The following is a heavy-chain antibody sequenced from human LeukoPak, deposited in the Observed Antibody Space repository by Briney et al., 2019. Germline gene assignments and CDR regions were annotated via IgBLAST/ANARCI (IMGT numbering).Heavy chain of an antibody. CDR3: AKDQSVVGATAFDY. V-gene: IGHV3-33*06. D-gene: IGHD1-26*01. CDR1: GFTFSSYG. J-gene: IGHJ4*02. CDR2: IWYDGSNK. Sequence: GGSLRLSCAASGFTFSSYGMHWVRQAPGKGLEWVAVIWYDGSNKYYADSVKGRFTISRDNSKNTLYLQMNSLRAEDTAVYSCAKDQSVVGATAFDYWGQGTLVTVSS.